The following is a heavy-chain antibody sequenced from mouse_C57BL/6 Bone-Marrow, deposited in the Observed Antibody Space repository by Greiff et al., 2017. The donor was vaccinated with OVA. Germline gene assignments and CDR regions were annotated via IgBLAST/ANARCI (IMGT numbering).Heavy chain of an antibody. V-gene: IGHV1-39*01. CDR1: GYSFTDYN. Sequence: VQLKESGPELVKPGASVKISCKASGYSFTDYNMNWVKQSNGKSLEWIGVINPNYGTTSYNQKFKGKATLTVDKSSSTAYMQLSSLTSEDSAVYYCARLYGNYWYLDVWGTGTTVTVSS. CDR2: INPNYGTT. CDR3: ARLYGNYWYLDV. J-gene: IGHJ1*03. D-gene: IGHD2-10*02.